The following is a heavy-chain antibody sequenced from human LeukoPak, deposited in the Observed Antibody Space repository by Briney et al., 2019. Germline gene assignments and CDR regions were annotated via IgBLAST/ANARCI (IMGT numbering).Heavy chain of an antibody. CDR1: GGSLSGYY. V-gene: IGHV4-34*01. D-gene: IGHD3-3*01. Sequence: ASETLSLTCAVYGGSLSGYYWSWIRQPPGKGLEWIGEINHSGSTNYNPSLKSRVTISVDTSKNQFSLKLTSVTAADTAVYYCARVTIFGVPFDYWGQGTLVTVSS. J-gene: IGHJ4*02. CDR2: INHSGST. CDR3: ARVTIFGVPFDY.